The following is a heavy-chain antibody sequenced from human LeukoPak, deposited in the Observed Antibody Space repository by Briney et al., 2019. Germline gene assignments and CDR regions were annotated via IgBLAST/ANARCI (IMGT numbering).Heavy chain of an antibody. Sequence: SETLSLTCTVSGGSISGSSYYWGWIRQPPGKGLEWIGSIYYSGSTYYNPSLKSRFTISVDTSKNQFSLKLSSVTAADTAVYYCARAPSDSSGYSSYYYYMDVWGKGTTVTVSS. V-gene: IGHV4-39*07. D-gene: IGHD3-22*01. J-gene: IGHJ6*03. CDR2: IYYSGST. CDR3: ARAPSDSSGYSSYYYYMDV. CDR1: GGSISGSSYY.